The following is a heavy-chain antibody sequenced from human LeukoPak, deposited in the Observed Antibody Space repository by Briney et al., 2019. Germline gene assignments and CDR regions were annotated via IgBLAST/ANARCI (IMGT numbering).Heavy chain of an antibody. CDR2: IKGDGSEK. D-gene: IGHD3-3*01. CDR3: ARDFRFLEDY. V-gene: IGHV3-7*01. Sequence: GGSLRLSCAASGFTFSSYWMTRVRHAPGKGLEWVGNIKGDGSEKYYVDSVKGRFTISRDNAKNSLYLQMNSLRAEDTAVYYCARDFRFLEDYWGQGTLVTVSS. J-gene: IGHJ4*02. CDR1: GFTFSSYW.